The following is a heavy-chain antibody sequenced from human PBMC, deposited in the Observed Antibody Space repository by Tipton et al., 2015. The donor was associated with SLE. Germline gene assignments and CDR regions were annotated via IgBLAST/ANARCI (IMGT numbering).Heavy chain of an antibody. CDR2: IYYDGNT. J-gene: IGHJ4*02. D-gene: IGHD3-10*01. Sequence: TLSLTCIVSGASIGSSSSSWAWIRQSPNKGLEWIGNIYYDGNTYYNPSLKSRVTISADTSKNVFSLRLSSVTAADTAVYYCARPMGSYWGPGTLVTVPS. V-gene: IGHV4-39*07. CDR3: ARPMGSY. CDR1: GASIGSSSSS.